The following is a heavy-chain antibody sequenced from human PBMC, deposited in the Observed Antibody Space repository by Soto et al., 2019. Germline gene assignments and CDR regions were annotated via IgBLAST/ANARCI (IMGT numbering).Heavy chain of an antibody. Sequence: GGSLRLSCTASGCTFGDYAMSWFRQAPGKGLEWVGFIRSKAYGGTTEYAASVKGRFTISRDDSKSIAYLQMNSLKTEDTAVYYCTAQGDSSGLFDYWGQGTLLTVSS. J-gene: IGHJ4*02. CDR1: GCTFGDYA. CDR2: IRSKAYGGTT. V-gene: IGHV3-49*03. D-gene: IGHD6-19*01. CDR3: TAQGDSSGLFDY.